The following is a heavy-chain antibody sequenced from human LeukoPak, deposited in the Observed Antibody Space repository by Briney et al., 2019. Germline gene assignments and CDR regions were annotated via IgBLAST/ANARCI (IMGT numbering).Heavy chain of an antibody. CDR1: GYTFTSYG. CDR2: ISAYNGNT. J-gene: IGHJ4*02. Sequence: GASVKVSCKASGYTFTSYGISWVRQAPGQGLEWMGWISAYNGNTNYAQKLQGRVTMTTDTSTSTAYMELRSLRSDDTAVYYCARDRSPYRSTSCSFDYWGQGTLVTVSS. D-gene: IGHD2-2*01. CDR3: ARDRSPYRSTSCSFDY. V-gene: IGHV1-18*01.